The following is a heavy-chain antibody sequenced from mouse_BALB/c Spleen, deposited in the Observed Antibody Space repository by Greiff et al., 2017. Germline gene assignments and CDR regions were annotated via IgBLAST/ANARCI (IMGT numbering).Heavy chain of an antibody. CDR3: ARDYGSNAWFDY. J-gene: IGHJ3*01. CDR1: GFSLTSSG. CDR2: IWAGGST. D-gene: IGHD1-1*01. V-gene: IGHV2-9*02. Sequence: VQLQQSGPGLVAPSQSLSISCTASGFSLTSSGVHWVRQPPEKGLEWLGVIWAGGSTNYHSAIMSRMSISTANTKSQVFLKMNSLQTDDTAMDYCARDYGSNAWFDYWGQGTLVTVSA.